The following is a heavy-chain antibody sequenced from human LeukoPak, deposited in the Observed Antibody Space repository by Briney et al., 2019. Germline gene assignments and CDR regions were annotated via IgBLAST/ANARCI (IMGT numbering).Heavy chain of an antibody. J-gene: IGHJ6*03. D-gene: IGHD1-1*01. CDR1: GFTFSDYW. V-gene: IGHV3-7*01. CDR3: ARIHPPGYYYYYMDV. Sequence: PGGSLRLSCAASGFTFSDYWMSWVRQAPGKGLEWVANIKQDGSEKHYVDSVKGRFTISRDNAKNSLYLQMNSLRAEDTAVYYCARIHPPGYYYYYMDVWGKGTTVTVSS. CDR2: IKQDGSEK.